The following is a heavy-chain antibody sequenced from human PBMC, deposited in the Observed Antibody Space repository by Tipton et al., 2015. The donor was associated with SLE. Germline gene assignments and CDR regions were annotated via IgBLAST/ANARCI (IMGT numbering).Heavy chain of an antibody. J-gene: IGHJ2*01. CDR2: IYSGGST. D-gene: IGHD3-10*01. CDR3: ARDQARRGPRYFDL. CDR1: GFTFSSYS. V-gene: IGHV3-53*01. Sequence: GSLRLSCAASGFTFSSYSMNWVRQAPGKGLEWVSVIYSGGSTYYADSVKGRFTISRDNSKNTLYRQMNSLRAEDTAVYYCARDQARRGPRYFDLWGRGTLVTASS.